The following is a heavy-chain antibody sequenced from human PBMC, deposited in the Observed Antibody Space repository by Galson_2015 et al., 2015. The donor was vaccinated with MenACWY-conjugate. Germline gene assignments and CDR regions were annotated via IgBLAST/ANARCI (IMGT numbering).Heavy chain of an antibody. J-gene: IGHJ2*01. CDR1: GYSFTSYW. V-gene: IGHV5-10-1*01. CDR2: IDPTDSYT. CDR3: ARHKGTWYFDL. Sequence: QSGAEVKKPGESLRISCQGSGYSFTSYWISWVRQMPGKGLEWMGRIDPTDSYTNYSPSFQGHVTISIDKSISTAYLQWSSLKASDTAMYYCARHKGTWYFDLWSRGTLVTVSS.